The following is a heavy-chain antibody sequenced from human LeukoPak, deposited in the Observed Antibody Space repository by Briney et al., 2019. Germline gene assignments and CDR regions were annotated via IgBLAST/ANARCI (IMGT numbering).Heavy chain of an antibody. CDR1: GFTFSSYA. Sequence: GRSLRLSCAASGFTFSSYAMHWVRQAPGKGLEWVAVISYDGSNKYYADSVKGQFTISRDNSKNTLYLQMNSLRAEDTAVYYCARDHYSYGPDYWGQGTLVTVSS. CDR3: ARDHYSYGPDY. J-gene: IGHJ4*02. CDR2: ISYDGSNK. D-gene: IGHD5-18*01. V-gene: IGHV3-30-3*01.